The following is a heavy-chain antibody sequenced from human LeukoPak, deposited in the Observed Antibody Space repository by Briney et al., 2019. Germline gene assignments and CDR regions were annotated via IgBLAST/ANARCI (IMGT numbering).Heavy chain of an antibody. Sequence: SETLSLTCTVSGGSISSSSYYWGWIRQPPGKGLEWIGSIYYSGSTYYNPSLKSRVTISVDTSKNQFSLKLSSVTAADTAVYYCARHGTISSESYFDYWGQGALVTVSS. CDR3: ARHGTISSESYFDY. J-gene: IGHJ4*02. CDR1: GGSISSSSYY. CDR2: IYYSGST. D-gene: IGHD1-14*01. V-gene: IGHV4-39*01.